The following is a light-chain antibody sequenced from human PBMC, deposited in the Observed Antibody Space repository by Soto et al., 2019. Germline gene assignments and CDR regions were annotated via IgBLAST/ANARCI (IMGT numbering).Light chain of an antibody. CDR3: QQYNDWSRT. J-gene: IGKJ1*01. CDR2: GAS. CDR1: QSVSSN. Sequence: DIVMPQSPATLSVSPGERATLSCRASQSVSSNLAWYPQKRGQAPRLLMYGASTRATGIPVRFSGSGSGTEFTLIISILQSEDFAVYYGQQYNDWSRTFGQGTKVVIK. V-gene: IGKV3-15*01.